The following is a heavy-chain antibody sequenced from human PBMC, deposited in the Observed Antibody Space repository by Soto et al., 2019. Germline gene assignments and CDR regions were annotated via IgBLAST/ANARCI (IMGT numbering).Heavy chain of an antibody. V-gene: IGHV3-7*03. CDR3: VRVGRLGGY. Sequence: EVQLVESGGGLVQPGGSLRLSCAASGFIFSNYWMSWVRQAPGKGLEWVANIKEDGSEKYYVDSVKGRFTISRDNAKNSLYLQMNSLRVEDTAVYYCVRVGRLGGYWGQGTRVTVSS. J-gene: IGHJ4*02. CDR1: GFIFSNYW. D-gene: IGHD3-16*01. CDR2: IKEDGSEK.